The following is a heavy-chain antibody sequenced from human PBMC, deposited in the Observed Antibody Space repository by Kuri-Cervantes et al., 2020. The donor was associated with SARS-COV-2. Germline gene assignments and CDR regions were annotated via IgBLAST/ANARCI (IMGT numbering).Heavy chain of an antibody. CDR1: GFTVSSNY. J-gene: IGHJ4*02. CDR2: IYSGGST. D-gene: IGHD5-24*01. CDR3: ALETFDY. V-gene: IGHV3-66*02. Sequence: GGSLRLSCTASGFTVSSNYMSWVRQAPGKGLEWVSLIYSGGSTDYAESVRGRFTISRDNSRNTVYLQMNSLRTEDTAVYYCALETFDYWGQGTLVTVSS.